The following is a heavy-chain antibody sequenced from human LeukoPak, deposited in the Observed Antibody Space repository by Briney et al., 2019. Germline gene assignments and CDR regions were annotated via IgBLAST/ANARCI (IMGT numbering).Heavy chain of an antibody. CDR3: ARGGSMIVDAAFDY. V-gene: IGHV1-69*01. J-gene: IGHJ4*02. CDR2: IIPIFGTA. D-gene: IGHD3-22*01. Sequence: SVKVSCKASGGTFSSYAISWVGQAPGQGLEWMGGIIPIFGTANYAQKFQGRVTITADESTSTAYMELSSLRSEDTAVYYCARGGSMIVDAAFDYWGQGTLVTVSS. CDR1: GGTFSSYA.